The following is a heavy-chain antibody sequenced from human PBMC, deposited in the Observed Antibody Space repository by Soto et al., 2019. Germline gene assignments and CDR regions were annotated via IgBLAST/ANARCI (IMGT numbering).Heavy chain of an antibody. V-gene: IGHV3-73*01. CDR1: DFTFGDSA. Sequence: EVQLVESGGGLVQPGGSLQLSCAASDFTFGDSAVHWIRQASGNGLEWVGRIRGKSRNYATGYAASVKGRFTISRDDSRNTAYLQMNSRKTEDTAVYYCAYDLHDGLDIWGQGTLVTVSS. CDR3: AYDLHDGLDI. CDR2: IRGKSRNYAT. J-gene: IGHJ1*01. D-gene: IGHD1-1*01.